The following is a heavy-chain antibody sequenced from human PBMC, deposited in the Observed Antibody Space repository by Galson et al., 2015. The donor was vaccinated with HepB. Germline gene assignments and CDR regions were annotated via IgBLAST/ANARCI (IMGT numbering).Heavy chain of an antibody. CDR2: ISAYNGNT. CDR3: ARGGNYDFSTYYYYGMDV. J-gene: IGHJ6*02. CDR1: GYTFTSYG. V-gene: IGHV1-18*04. D-gene: IGHD3-3*01. Sequence: SVKVSCKASGYTFTSYGISWVRQAPGQGLEWMGWISAYNGNTNYAQKLQGRVTMTTDTSTSTAYMELRSLRSDDTAVYYCARGGNYDFSTYYYYGMDVWGQGTTVTVSS.